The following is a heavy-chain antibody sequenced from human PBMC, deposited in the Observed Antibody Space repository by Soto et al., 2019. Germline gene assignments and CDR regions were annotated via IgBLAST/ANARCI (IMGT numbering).Heavy chain of an antibody. CDR1: GFTFDDYT. J-gene: IGHJ3*02. D-gene: IGHD4-17*01. CDR2: ISWDGGST. V-gene: IGHV3-43*01. CDR3: AKETTVVTHTNDAFDI. Sequence: PGGSLRLSCAASGFTFDDYTMHWVRQAPGKGLEWVSLISWDGGSTYYADSVKGRFTISRDNSKNSLYLQMNSLRTEDTALYYCAKETTVVTHTNDAFDIWGQGTMVTVSS.